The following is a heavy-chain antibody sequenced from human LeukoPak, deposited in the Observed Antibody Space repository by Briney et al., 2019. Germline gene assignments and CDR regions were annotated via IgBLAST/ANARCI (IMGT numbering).Heavy chain of an antibody. CDR1: GFTFSSYW. J-gene: IGHJ4*02. D-gene: IGHD6-19*01. CDR2: ISGSGGST. Sequence: GSLRLSCAASGFTFSSYWMSWVRQAPGKGLEWVSAISGSGGSTYYADSVKGRFTISRDNSKNTLYLQMGSLRAEDMAVYYCARVAVPGTYDYWGQGTLVTVSS. CDR3: ARVAVPGTYDY. V-gene: IGHV3-23*01.